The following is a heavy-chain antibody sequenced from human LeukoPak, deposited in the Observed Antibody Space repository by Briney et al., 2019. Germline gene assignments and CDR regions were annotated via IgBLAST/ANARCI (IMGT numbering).Heavy chain of an antibody. CDR1: GGTFSSYA. V-gene: IGHV1-69*11. J-gene: IGHJ5*02. Sequence: SVKVSCKASGGTFSSYAISWVRQAPGQGLEWMGRIIPILGTANYAQKFQGRVTITADESTSTAYMELSSLRSEDTAVYYCARGRRWDSSSPGNWFDPWGQGTLVTVSS. CDR2: IIPILGTA. D-gene: IGHD6-6*01. CDR3: ARGRRWDSSSPGNWFDP.